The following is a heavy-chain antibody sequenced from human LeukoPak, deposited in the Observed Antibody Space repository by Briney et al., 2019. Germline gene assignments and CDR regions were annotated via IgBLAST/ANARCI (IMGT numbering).Heavy chain of an antibody. CDR2: VSAYNGNT. V-gene: IGHV1-18*01. J-gene: IGHJ5*02. CDR1: GYTFTNYD. D-gene: IGHD3-22*01. CDR3: ARGYYDSSGYINWFDP. Sequence: ASVKVSCKASGYTFTNYDISWVRQAPGQGPEWMGWVSAYNGNTNYAQKFQVRVIMTTDTSTSTAYMELRSLRSDDTAVYYCARGYYDSSGYINWFDPWGQGTLVTVSS.